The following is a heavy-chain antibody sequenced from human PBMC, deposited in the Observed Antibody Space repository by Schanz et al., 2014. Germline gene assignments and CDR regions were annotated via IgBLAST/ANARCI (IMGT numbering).Heavy chain of an antibody. V-gene: IGHV3-23*04. CDR3: AKSRGGYSYGCVEY. CDR2: ISGSGGDT. CDR1: GFTVSSNY. J-gene: IGHJ4*02. Sequence: EVQLVESGGGLVQPGGSLRLSCAASGFTVSSNYMSWVRQAPGKGLEWVSTISGSGGDTYPADSVKGRFTISRDNSNNTLYLQMKSLRAKDTAVYYYAKSRGGYSYGCVEYWGQGILVTVSS. D-gene: IGHD5-18*01.